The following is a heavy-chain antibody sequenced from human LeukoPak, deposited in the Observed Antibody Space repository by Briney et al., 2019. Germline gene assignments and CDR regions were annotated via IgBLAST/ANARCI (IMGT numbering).Heavy chain of an antibody. Sequence: GGSLRLSCAAAGFNFRNSAMSWFRQAPGKGLEWVAVVSGSGQSTYYADSVKGRFTISRDNSNNTLYLQMKSLRAADTAVFHCAKHVKPMVVGSSHRVIDDWGQGALVTVSS. CDR1: GFNFRNSA. J-gene: IGHJ4*02. V-gene: IGHV3-23*01. CDR2: VSGSGQST. D-gene: IGHD3-22*01. CDR3: AKHVKPMVVGSSHRVIDD.